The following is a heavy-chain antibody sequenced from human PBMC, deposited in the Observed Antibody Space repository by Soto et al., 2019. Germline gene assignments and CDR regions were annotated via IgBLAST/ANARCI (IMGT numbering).Heavy chain of an antibody. CDR2: IFYDGST. CDR1: AGSISGYY. CDR3: AKVGRIATAGTWFDP. D-gene: IGHD6-13*01. J-gene: IGHJ5*02. Sequence: PSETLSLTCTVSAGSISGYYWSWIRQPPGKALELIAYIFYDGSTYYNPSLKSRVTISIDTSKNQFSLKVNSVTAADSAVYYCAKVGRIATAGTWFDPWGQGTLVTVSS. V-gene: IGHV4-59*01.